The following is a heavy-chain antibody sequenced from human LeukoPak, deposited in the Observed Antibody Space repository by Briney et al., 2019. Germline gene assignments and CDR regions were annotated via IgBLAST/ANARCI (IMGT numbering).Heavy chain of an antibody. V-gene: IGHV1-46*01. D-gene: IGHD1-26*01. CDR2: INPSGGST. Sequence: GASVKVSCKASGYTFTSYYMHWVRQAPGQGLEWMGIINPSGGSTNYAQKFQGRVTITTDESTSTAYMELSSLRSEDTAVYYCARSDGMLDPWGQGTLVTVSS. CDR3: ARSDGMLDP. CDR1: GYTFTSYY. J-gene: IGHJ5*02.